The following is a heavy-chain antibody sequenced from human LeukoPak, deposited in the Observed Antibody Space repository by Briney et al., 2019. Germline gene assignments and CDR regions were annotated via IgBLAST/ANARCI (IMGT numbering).Heavy chain of an antibody. V-gene: IGHV4-34*01. CDR2: INHSGST. CDR3: ARGLYTVNFDH. J-gene: IGHJ4*02. D-gene: IGHD4-11*01. Sequence: KSSETLSLTCAVYGGSFSGYYWSWIRRPPGKGLEWIGEINHSGSTNYNPSLKSRVTISVDTSKNQFSLKLSSVTAADTAVYYCARGLYTVNFDHWGQGTLVTVSS. CDR1: GGSFSGYY.